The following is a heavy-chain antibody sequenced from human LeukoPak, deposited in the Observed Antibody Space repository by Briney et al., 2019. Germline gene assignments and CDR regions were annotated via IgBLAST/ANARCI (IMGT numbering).Heavy chain of an antibody. D-gene: IGHD4-17*01. V-gene: IGHV3-23*01. J-gene: IGHJ4*02. CDR3: AKGHSDFGTGFDL. Sequence: PGGSLRLSRAASGFRFSDFAMSWVRQAPGKGLECVSVISASGGRTYSAESVKARFTISRDNSKNTLYLEMNSLTADDTAVYYCAKGHSDFGTGFDLWGQGTLVTVS. CDR2: ISASGGRT. CDR1: GFRFSDFA.